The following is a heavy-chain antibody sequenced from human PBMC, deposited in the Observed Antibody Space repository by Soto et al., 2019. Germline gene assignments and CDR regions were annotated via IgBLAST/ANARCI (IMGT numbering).Heavy chain of an antibody. J-gene: IGHJ4*02. D-gene: IGHD4-4*01. CDR1: GFTFKAYA. Sequence: DVKLLESGGASVQPGGSLILSCVGSGFTFKAYAMGWVRQAPGKGLEWVSSITATNGNTYYADSVRGRFTISRDNSRNSLFLQMNGLRPEDSALYYCAKDEGTSSTVFDYWGQGTLVTVSS. CDR3: AKDEGTSSTVFDY. CDR2: ITATNGNT. V-gene: IGHV3-23*01.